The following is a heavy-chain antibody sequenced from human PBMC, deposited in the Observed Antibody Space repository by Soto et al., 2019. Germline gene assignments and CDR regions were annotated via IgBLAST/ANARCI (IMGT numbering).Heavy chain of an antibody. J-gene: IGHJ4*02. V-gene: IGHV3-30*18. Sequence: PGVSLILSYAASGVNLSTYRMHWVRQAPGKGLEWVAAMSYDGTKEYYADSVKGRFTISRDNSRNTLFLQLNSLRAEDTAVSYCSKEYGSTWNDHWRQGTLVTVSS. CDR2: MSYDGTKE. CDR3: SKEYGSTWNDH. CDR1: GVNLSTYR. D-gene: IGHD6-13*01.